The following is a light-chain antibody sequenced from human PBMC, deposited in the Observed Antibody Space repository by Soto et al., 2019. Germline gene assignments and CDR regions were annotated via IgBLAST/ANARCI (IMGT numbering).Light chain of an antibody. V-gene: IGLV2-23*01. J-gene: IGLJ1*01. CDR3: CSYASSGTYV. Sequence: QSALTQPASVSGSHGQSSTISCTGTSSEVGSYNLVSWYQQHPGKAPKLMIYEGSKRPSGISSRFSGSKSGNTASLTISGLQAEDEADFYCCSYASSGTYVFGTGTKVTVL. CDR2: EGS. CDR1: SSEVGSYNL.